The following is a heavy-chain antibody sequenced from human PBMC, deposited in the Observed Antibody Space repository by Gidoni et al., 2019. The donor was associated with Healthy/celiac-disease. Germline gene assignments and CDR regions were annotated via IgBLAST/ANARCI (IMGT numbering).Heavy chain of an antibody. CDR2: IKSKTDGWTT. J-gene: IGHJ4*02. CDR1: GFAFSHAG. CDR3: TTDRSVYDFWSGYYSFDY. V-gene: IGHV3-15*01. Sequence: EVQLVESGGGLVKPGGSLRLSCAACGFAFSHAGISWVRQAPGKWLEWVGSIKSKTDGWTTDYAAPVKGRFTISRDDSINTLYLQMSSLKTADTAVYYCTTDRSVYDFWSGYYSFDYWGQGTLVTVSS. D-gene: IGHD3-3*01.